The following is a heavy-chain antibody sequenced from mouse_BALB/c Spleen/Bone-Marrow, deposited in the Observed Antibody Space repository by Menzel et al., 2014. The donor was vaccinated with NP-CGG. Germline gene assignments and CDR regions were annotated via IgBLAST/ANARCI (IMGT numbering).Heavy chain of an antibody. J-gene: IGHJ2*01. Sequence: QVQLQQSGAELVRPGASVKLSCKASGYTFTSYRINWVKQRPGQGLEWIGNIYPSDSYTNYNQKFKDKATLTVDKSSSTAYVQLSSPTSEDSAVYYCTRSYGSSYVYYFDYWGQGTTLTVSS. CDR1: GYTFTSYR. CDR3: TRSYGSSYVYYFDY. CDR2: IYPSDSYT. V-gene: IGHV1-69*02. D-gene: IGHD1-1*01.